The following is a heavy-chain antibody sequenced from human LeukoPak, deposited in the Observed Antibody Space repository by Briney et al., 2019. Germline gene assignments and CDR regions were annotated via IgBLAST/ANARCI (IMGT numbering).Heavy chain of an antibody. Sequence: ASVKVSCKASGYTFTSYAVTWVRQAPGQGLEWVGWINTYTGDTKHAQNLQDRVTVTTDTPTSTAYLELRSLRSDDTAVYYCARSGSWLYMDVWGTGTTVTVSS. CDR1: GYTFTSYA. J-gene: IGHJ6*03. D-gene: IGHD1-26*01. CDR3: ARSGSWLYMDV. CDR2: INTYTGDT. V-gene: IGHV1-18*01.